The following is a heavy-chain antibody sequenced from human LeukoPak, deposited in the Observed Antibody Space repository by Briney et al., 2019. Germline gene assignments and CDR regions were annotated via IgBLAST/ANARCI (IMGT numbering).Heavy chain of an antibody. D-gene: IGHD1-26*01. V-gene: IGHV3-23*01. J-gene: IGHJ4*02. Sequence: GGSLRLSCAASGFTFSSYAMSWVRQAPGKGLEWVSVINSGGEITYYADSVKGRFTISRDNSKNTMYLQMNSLRAEDTAVYYCAKKTGGTYPFDYWGQGTLVTVSS. CDR2: INSGGEIT. CDR1: GFTFSSYA. CDR3: AKKTGGTYPFDY.